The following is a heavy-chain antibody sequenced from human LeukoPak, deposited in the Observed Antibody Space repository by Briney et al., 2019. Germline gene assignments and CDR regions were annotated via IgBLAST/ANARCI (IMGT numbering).Heavy chain of an antibody. Sequence: ASVKVSCKASGYIFTSYYIHWVRQAPGQGLEWMGIVNPGDGRTTYAQKFQDRVTMTRDTSTTTVYMELSSLRSEDTAVYYCARDAPCGGDCYPDYWGQGTLVIVSS. V-gene: IGHV1-46*01. D-gene: IGHD2-21*02. CDR1: GYIFTSYY. CDR2: VNPGDGRT. CDR3: ARDAPCGGDCYPDY. J-gene: IGHJ4*02.